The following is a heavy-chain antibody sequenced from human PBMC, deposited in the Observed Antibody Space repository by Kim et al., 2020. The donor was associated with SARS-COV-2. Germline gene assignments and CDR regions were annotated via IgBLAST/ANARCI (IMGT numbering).Heavy chain of an antibody. CDR2: ISWNSGNK. CDR3: AKDRDSVTRGGYEY. D-gene: IGHD3-16*01. J-gene: IGHJ4*02. CDR1: GFTFGDYA. Sequence: GGSLRLSCAASGFTFGDYAMHWVRQAPGKGLEWVSGISWNSGNKDYADSVKGRFTISRDNAKNSLYLQMNSLRAGDTALYYCAKDRDSVTRGGYEYWGQGTLVLVSS. V-gene: IGHV3-9*01.